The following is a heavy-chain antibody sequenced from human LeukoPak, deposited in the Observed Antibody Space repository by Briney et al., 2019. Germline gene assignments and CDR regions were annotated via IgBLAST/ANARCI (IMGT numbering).Heavy chain of an antibody. Sequence: GGSLRLSCAASGFTFTNFGMHWVRQAPGKGLEWVAFIRFDGSNQYYADSVKGRFTISRDNFKNTLFLQMNSLRPEDTAVYYCARGAYDSSGYYRLGYWGQGTLVTVSS. CDR1: GFTFTNFG. CDR3: ARGAYDSSGYYRLGY. V-gene: IGHV3-30*02. D-gene: IGHD3-22*01. CDR2: IRFDGSNQ. J-gene: IGHJ4*02.